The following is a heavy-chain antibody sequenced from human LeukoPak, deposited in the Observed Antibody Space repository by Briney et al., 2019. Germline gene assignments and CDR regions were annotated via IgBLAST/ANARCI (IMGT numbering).Heavy chain of an antibody. Sequence: SVKVSCKASGYTFTSYGISWVRQAPGQGLEWMGGIIPIFGTANYAQKFQGRVTITADESTSTAYMELSSLRSEDTAVYYCARVSSSSGYYYEDWYFDLWGRGTLVTVSS. CDR3: ARVSSSSGYYYEDWYFDL. CDR1: GYTFTSYG. V-gene: IGHV1-69*13. D-gene: IGHD3-22*01. J-gene: IGHJ2*01. CDR2: IIPIFGTA.